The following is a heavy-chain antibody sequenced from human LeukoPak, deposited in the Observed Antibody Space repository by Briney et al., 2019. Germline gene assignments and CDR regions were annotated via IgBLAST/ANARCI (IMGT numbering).Heavy chain of an antibody. V-gene: IGHV4-39*01. CDR1: GGSISSSSYY. Sequence: SETLSLTCTVSGGSISSSSYYWGWIRQPPGKGLEWIGSIYYSGSTYYNPSLKSRVTISVDTSKNQFSLKLSSVTAADTAVYYCARHLYYDILTGYSIWGQGTLVTVSS. CDR3: ARHLYYDILTGYSI. D-gene: IGHD3-9*01. CDR2: IYYSGST. J-gene: IGHJ4*02.